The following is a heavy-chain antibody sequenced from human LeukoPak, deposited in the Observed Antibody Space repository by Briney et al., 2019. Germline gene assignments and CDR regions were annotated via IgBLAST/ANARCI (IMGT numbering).Heavy chain of an antibody. CDR3: ARGGTSNWYGGDY. J-gene: IGHJ4*02. CDR2: IYYSGST. Sequence: PSETLSLTCTVSGGSISNYYGSWIRQPPGKGLEWIGYIYYSGSTSYNPSLKSRVTMSVDTSKNQFSLKLSSVTAADTAVYYCARGGTSNWYGGDYWGPGNLVTVSS. CDR1: GGSISNYY. D-gene: IGHD6-13*01. V-gene: IGHV4-59*01.